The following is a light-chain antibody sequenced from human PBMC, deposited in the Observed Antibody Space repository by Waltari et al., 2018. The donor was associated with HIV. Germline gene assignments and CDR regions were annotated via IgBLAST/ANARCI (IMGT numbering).Light chain of an antibody. CDR2: GAS. CDR3: QQYNNWPVT. V-gene: IGKV3-15*01. J-gene: IGKJ5*01. Sequence: EIVMTQSPATLSVFPGESATLSCRASQSVSSNLAWYQERPGQPPRPLIYGASTRVPGIPARFSGSGSGTDFTLTISSLQSEDFAVYYCQQYNNWPVTFGQGTRLE. CDR1: QSVSSN.